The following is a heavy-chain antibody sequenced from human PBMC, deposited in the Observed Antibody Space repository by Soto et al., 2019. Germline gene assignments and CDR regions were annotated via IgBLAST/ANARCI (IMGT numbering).Heavy chain of an antibody. J-gene: IGHJ4*02. D-gene: IGHD3-3*01. CDR2: ISSSGSTI. CDR1: GFTFSSYE. CDR3: ARDTYYDFWSGTDY. Sequence: QPGGSLRLSCAASGFTFSSYEMNWVRQAPGKGLEWVSYISSSGSTIYYADSVKGRFTISRDNAKNSLYLQMNSLRAEDTAVYYCARDTYYDFWSGTDYWGQGTLVTVSS. V-gene: IGHV3-48*03.